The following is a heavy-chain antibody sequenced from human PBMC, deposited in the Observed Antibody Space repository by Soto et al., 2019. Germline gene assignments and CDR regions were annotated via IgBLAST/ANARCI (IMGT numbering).Heavy chain of an antibody. D-gene: IGHD5-18*01. CDR2: INAGNGNT. J-gene: IGHJ4*02. CDR1: GYTFTSYA. CDR3: ERDPEDSYGYN. V-gene: IGHV1-3*01. Sequence: QVQLVQSGAEVKKPGASVKVSCTASGYTFTSYAMHWVRQATGQRREWMGWINAGNGNTKYSQKFQGRVTITRDTSASTAYMELSSLRSEDTAVYYCERDPEDSYGYNCGQGTLVTVSS.